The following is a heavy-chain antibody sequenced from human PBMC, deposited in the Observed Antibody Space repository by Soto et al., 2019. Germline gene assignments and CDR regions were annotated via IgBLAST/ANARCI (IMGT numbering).Heavy chain of an antibody. CDR2: ISYDGYNK. D-gene: IGHD4-17*01. CDR3: AKDSANVEIHGAFDY. J-gene: IGHJ4*02. CDR1: GFTFSNYG. Sequence: QVQLVESGGGVVQPGRSLRLSCAASGFTFSNYGMHWVRQAPGKGLEWVALISYDGYNKYYADSVKGRFTISRDSSKSTLYLQMDSLKAEDTAVYYCAKDSANVEIHGAFDYWGQGTLVTVSS. V-gene: IGHV3-30*18.